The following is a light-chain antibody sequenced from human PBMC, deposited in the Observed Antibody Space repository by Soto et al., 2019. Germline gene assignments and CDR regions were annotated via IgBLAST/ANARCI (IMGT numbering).Light chain of an antibody. CDR1: QSISSD. V-gene: IGKV1-39*01. Sequence: EIQMTQSPSSLSASPGDRATITCRASQSISSDLTWYHQKTRKAPKLLIQAASNTPNGVPSRFSGSGSGTDFTLTISSLQPGDFTDYSCQQCYKCPRTFGRGTKVEIK. CDR2: AAS. J-gene: IGKJ1*01. CDR3: QQCYKCPRT.